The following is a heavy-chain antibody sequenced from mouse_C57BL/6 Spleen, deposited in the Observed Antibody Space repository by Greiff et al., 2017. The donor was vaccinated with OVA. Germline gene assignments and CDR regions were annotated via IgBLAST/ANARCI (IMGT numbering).Heavy chain of an antibody. CDR1: GYTFTSYG. D-gene: IGHD1-2*01. V-gene: IGHV1-81*01. J-gene: IGHJ4*01. Sequence: QVQLKESGAELARPGASVKLSCKASGYTFTSYGISWVKQRTGQGLEWIGEIYPRSGKTYYNEKFKGKATLTADKSSSTAYMELRSLTSEDSAVYFCARGPITTDYYAMDYWGQGTSVTVSS. CDR2: IYPRSGKT. CDR3: ARGPITTDYYAMDY.